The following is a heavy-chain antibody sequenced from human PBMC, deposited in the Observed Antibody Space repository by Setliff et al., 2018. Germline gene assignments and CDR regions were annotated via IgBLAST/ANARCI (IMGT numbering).Heavy chain of an antibody. Sequence: ASVKVSCKAFGYSFTNYGLNWVRQAPGQGLEWMGWISGYDDNTNYAQHLQGRVTMTTDTSTSTAYMELRSLTSADTAVYYCARGSAKMVAPPAAHCFDPWGQGTLVTVSS. V-gene: IGHV1-18*01. CDR3: ARGSAKMVAPPAAHCFDP. CDR1: GYSFTNYG. J-gene: IGHJ5*02. CDR2: ISGYDDNT. D-gene: IGHD2-15*01.